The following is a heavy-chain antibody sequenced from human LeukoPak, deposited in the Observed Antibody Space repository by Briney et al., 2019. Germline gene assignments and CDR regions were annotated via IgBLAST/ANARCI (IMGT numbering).Heavy chain of an antibody. V-gene: IGHV3-30*04. Sequence: GGPLRLSCAASGFTCSSYAMHWVRHAPAKGREGGAVISYDGSNKYYADSVKGRFTISRDNSKNTLYLQMNSLRAEDTAVYYCSRDPSWGWLGVRYYFDYWGQGTLVTVSS. CDR3: SRDPSWGWLGVRYYFDY. CDR1: GFTCSSYA. CDR2: ISYDGSNK. D-gene: IGHD3-10*01. J-gene: IGHJ4*02.